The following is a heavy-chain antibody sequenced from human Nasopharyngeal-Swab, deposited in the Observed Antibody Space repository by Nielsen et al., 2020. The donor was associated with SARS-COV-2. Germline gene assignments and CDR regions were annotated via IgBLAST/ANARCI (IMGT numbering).Heavy chain of an antibody. CDR1: GVTFSSYG. V-gene: IGHV3-30*18. CDR3: AKEWAAGLDY. CDR2: ISYDGSNK. D-gene: IGHD6-13*01. Sequence: SSAASGVTFSSYGMHWVRQAPGKGREWVAVISYDGSNKYYADSVKGRFTISRDNSKNTLYLQMNSLRAEDTAVYYCAKEWAAGLDYWGQGTLVTVSS. J-gene: IGHJ4*02.